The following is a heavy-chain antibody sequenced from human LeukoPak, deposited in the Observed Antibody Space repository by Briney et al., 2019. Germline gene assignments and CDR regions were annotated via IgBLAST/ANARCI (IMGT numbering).Heavy chain of an antibody. Sequence: ASVKVSCKASGYTFTGYYMHWVRQAPGQGLEWMGWINPNSGGTNYAQKFQGRVTMTGDTSISTAYMELSRLRSDDTAVYYCAREVSSSSADFDYWGQGTLVTVSS. V-gene: IGHV1-2*02. CDR2: INPNSGGT. CDR1: GYTFTGYY. J-gene: IGHJ4*02. CDR3: AREVSSSSADFDY. D-gene: IGHD6-6*01.